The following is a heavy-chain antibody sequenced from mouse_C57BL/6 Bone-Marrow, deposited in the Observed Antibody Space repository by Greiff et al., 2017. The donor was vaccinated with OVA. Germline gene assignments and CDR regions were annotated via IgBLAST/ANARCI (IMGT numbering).Heavy chain of an antibody. CDR3: ARYKGRVAVDYFDY. J-gene: IGHJ2*01. D-gene: IGHD1-1*01. Sequence: EVQLVESGGGLVQPGASLSLSCAASGFTFTNYYMSWVRQPPGKALEWLAFIRNKPNGSTTEYSASVKGRLTISRDNSQSILYLQMNALRAEDSATYYCARYKGRVAVDYFDYWGQGTALTVSS. CDR2: IRNKPNGSTT. V-gene: IGHV7-3*01. CDR1: GFTFTNYY.